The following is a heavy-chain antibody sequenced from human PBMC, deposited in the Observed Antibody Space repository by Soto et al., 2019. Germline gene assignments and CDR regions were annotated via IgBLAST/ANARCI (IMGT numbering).Heavy chain of an antibody. Sequence: GGSLRLSCAASGFTFSSYWMSWVRQAPGKGLEWVANIKQDGSEKYYVDSVKGRFTISRDNAKNSLYLQMNSLRAEDTAVYYCAREGGVDGDYDXTYDAFDIWGQGTMVTVSS. CDR3: AREGGVDGDYDXTYDAFDI. CDR1: GFTFSSYW. J-gene: IGHJ3*02. CDR2: IKQDGSEK. V-gene: IGHV3-7*01. D-gene: IGHD4-17*01.